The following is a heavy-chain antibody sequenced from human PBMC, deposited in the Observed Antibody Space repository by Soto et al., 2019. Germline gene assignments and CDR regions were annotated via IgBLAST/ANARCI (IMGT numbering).Heavy chain of an antibody. CDR3: ARAKPYYDILTGYNY. V-gene: IGHV1-69*01. D-gene: IGHD3-9*01. CDR1: GGTFSSYA. CDR2: IIPIFGTA. J-gene: IGHJ4*02. Sequence: QVQLVQSGAEVKKPGSSVKVSCKASGGTFSSYAISWVRHAPGQGLEWMGGIIPIFGTANYAQKFQGRVTITADESTSTAYMELRSLRSEDTAVYYCARAKPYYDILTGYNYWGQGTLVTVSS.